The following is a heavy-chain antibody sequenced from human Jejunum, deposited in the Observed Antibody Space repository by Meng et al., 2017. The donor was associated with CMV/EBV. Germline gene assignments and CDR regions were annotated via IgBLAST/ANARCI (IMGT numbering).Heavy chain of an antibody. CDR1: CAFSGCW. V-gene: IGHV3-23*01. CDR2: ISGSGGAT. Sequence: CAFSGCWMSGVRQAAGEGLGWVAGISGSGGATWYPDSVKGRFTVSRDNSKNMVYLQMSSLRAEDTAVYYCAKDRMGARVTALFDAWGQGTPVTVSS. CDR3: AKDRMGARVTALFDA. D-gene: IGHD3-16*01. J-gene: IGHJ4*02.